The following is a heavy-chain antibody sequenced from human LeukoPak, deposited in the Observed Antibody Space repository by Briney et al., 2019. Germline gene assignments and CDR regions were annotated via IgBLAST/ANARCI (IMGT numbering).Heavy chain of an antibody. V-gene: IGHV4-34*01. Sequence: PSETLSLTCAVYGGSFSGYYWSWIRQPPGKGLEWIGEINHSGSTNYNPSLKSRLTISVDTSKNQFSLTLSSVTAADTAVYYCARSDYGGKAYWGQGTLVTVSS. D-gene: IGHD4-23*01. CDR2: INHSGST. CDR3: ARSDYGGKAY. CDR1: GGSFSGYY. J-gene: IGHJ4*02.